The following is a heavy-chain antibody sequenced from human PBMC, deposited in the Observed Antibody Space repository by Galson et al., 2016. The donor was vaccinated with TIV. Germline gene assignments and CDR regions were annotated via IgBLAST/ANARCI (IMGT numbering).Heavy chain of an antibody. V-gene: IGHV4-39*07. CDR2: LHYSGSA. CDR3: ARRTQQLCGGCYVLDH. CDR1: GGSVSSSSLY. D-gene: IGHD2-21*02. J-gene: IGHJ4*02. Sequence: SETLSLTCTVSGGSVSSSSLYLGWIRQPPGKGLEWIGSLHYSGSAYYNPSLKSRVTMSMDTSRNQFSLKLSSVTAADTAVYYCARRTQQLCGGCYVLDHWGQVTLVTVFS.